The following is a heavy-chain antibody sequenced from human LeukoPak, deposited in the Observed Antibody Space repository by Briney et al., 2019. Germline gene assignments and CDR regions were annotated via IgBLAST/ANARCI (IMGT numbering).Heavy chain of an antibody. CDR3: AIMHGYYDGSGNWVQ. V-gene: IGHV3-23*01. CDR1: GFTFGSYG. CDR2: ITPNADRT. J-gene: IGHJ1*01. Sequence: QAGGSLRLSCAASGFTFGSYGMSWVRQAPGKGLEWVSFITPNADRTSYADSVEGRFTISRDNPRNTLYMQMNSLRDEDTALYYCAIMHGYYDGSGNWVQWGQGTLVTVYS. D-gene: IGHD3-22*01.